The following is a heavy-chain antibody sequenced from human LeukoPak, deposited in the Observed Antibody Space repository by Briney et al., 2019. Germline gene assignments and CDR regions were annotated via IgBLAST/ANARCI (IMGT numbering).Heavy chain of an antibody. D-gene: IGHD3-3*01. CDR2: ISDSGSTV. J-gene: IGHJ4*02. Sequence: GGSLRLSCAASGFFFSDYYMSWIRQAPGKGLEWVSKISDSGSTVYYADSVKGRFTISKDNAKNSLYLEMNSLRAEDTAVYYCARYDFWTGTFDYWGQGTLVTVSS. CDR3: ARYDFWTGTFDY. CDR1: GFFFSDYY. V-gene: IGHV3-11*01.